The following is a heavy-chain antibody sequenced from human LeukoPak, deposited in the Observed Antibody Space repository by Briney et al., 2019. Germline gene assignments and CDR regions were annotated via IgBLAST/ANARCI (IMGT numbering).Heavy chain of an antibody. D-gene: IGHD3-3*01. CDR3: ARSSGVVLDY. J-gene: IGHJ4*02. CDR1: GFTFSSHS. CDR2: ISSSSSSI. Sequence: GGSLRLSCAASGFTFSSHSMNWVRQAPGKGLEWVSYISSSSSSIYHADSVEGRFTISRDNAKNSLYLQMNGLRAEDTAVYYCARSSGVVLDYWGQGTLVTVSS. V-gene: IGHV3-48*04.